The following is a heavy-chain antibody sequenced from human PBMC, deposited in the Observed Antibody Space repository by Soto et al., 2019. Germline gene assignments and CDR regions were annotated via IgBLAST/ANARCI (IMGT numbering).Heavy chain of an antibody. V-gene: IGHV1-46*01. D-gene: IGHD2-2*01. CDR2: INPSDGST. CDR1: GYTFTSYY. Sequence: ASVKVSCKASGYTFTSYYMHWVRQAPGQGLEWMGIINPSDGSTSYAQKLQGRVTMTRDTSTSTVYMELSSLRSEDTAVYYCARVACNRTGCYFGGREGQDWFDPWGQGTLVTVSS. J-gene: IGHJ5*02. CDR3: ARVACNRTGCYFGGREGQDWFDP.